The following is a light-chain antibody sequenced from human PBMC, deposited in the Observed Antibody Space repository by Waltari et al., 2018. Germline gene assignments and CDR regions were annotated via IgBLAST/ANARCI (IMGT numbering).Light chain of an antibody. CDR1: QSIGSH. Sequence: ELVLTQSPATLPLSTGERATISCRASQSIGSHLAWYQQRHGQAHRTLIYETFNRATVIPASFRSSGSGTDFTLTISILEPEDFAVYYCQQRPSWTFGQGTKVEIK. J-gene: IGKJ1*01. V-gene: IGKV3-11*01. CDR3: QQRPSWT. CDR2: ETF.